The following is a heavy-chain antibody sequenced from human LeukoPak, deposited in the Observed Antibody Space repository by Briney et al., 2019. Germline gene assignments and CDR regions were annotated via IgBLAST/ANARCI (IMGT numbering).Heavy chain of an antibody. CDR3: ARRMAVASTFDI. CDR1: GGSISSSY. CDR2: IYYSGST. V-gene: IGHV4-59*08. D-gene: IGHD6-19*01. J-gene: IGHJ3*02. Sequence: SETLSLTCAVSGGSISSSYWSWIRQPPGKGLEWIGYIYYSGSTNYNPSLKSRVTISLDTSKNQFSLRLSSETAADTALYYCARRMAVASTFDIWGQGTMVTVSS.